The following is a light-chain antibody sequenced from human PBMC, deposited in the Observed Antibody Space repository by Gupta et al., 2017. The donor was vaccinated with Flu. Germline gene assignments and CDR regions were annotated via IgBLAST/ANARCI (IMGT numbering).Light chain of an antibody. J-gene: IGKJ5*01. CDR1: QSISSN. V-gene: IGKV3-15*01. Sequence: EIVMTQSPDTLSVSPGERATLSCRASQSISSNLAWYQHKPGLAPRLLIFGASTRATGIADRFSGSGSGTEFTLTISSLESEDFAVYYCQQYDDGPPITFGQGTRLEIK. CDR2: GAS. CDR3: QQYDDGPPIT.